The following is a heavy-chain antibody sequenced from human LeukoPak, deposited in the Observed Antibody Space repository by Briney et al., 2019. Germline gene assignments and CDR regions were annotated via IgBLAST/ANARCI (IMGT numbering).Heavy chain of an antibody. J-gene: IGHJ6*02. CDR2: IYYSGST. CDR3: ARAEYEVVSRLSDLYYYYGMDV. Sequence: KPSETLSLTCTVSGGSISSSSYYWGWIRQPPGKGLEWIGSIYYSGSTYYNPSLKSRVTISVDTSKNQFSLKLSSVTAADTAVYYCARAEYEVVSRLSDLYYYYGMDVWGQGTTVTVSS. V-gene: IGHV4-39*07. CDR1: GGSISSSSYY. D-gene: IGHD2-15*01.